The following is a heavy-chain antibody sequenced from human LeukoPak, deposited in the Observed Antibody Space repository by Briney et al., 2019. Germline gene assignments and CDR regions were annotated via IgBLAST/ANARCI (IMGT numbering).Heavy chain of an antibody. V-gene: IGHV1-18*01. CDR1: GYTFTSYG. J-gene: IGHJ5*02. D-gene: IGHD3-16*01. Sequence: ASVKVSCKASGYTFTSYGISWVRQAPGKGLEWMGWISAYNGNTNYAQKLQGRVTMTTDTSTSTAYMELRSLRSDDTAVYYCARCGYYYDYVWGTHRGFDPWGQGTLVTVSS. CDR2: ISAYNGNT. CDR3: ARCGYYYDYVWGTHRGFDP.